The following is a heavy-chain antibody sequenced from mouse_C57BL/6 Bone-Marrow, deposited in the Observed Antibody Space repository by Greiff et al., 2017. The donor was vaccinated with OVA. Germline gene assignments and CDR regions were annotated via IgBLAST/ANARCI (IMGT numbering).Heavy chain of an antibody. D-gene: IGHD2-12*01. CDR3: ARSSYSPIFSMDY. J-gene: IGHJ4*01. CDR2: IYPGSGNT. V-gene: IGHV1-76*01. Sequence: VKLQESGAELVRPGASVKLSCKASGYTFTDYYINWVKQRPGQGLEWIARIYPGSGNTYYNEKFKGKATLTAEKSSSTAYMQLSSLTSEDSAVYFCARSSYSPIFSMDYWGQGTSVTVSS. CDR1: GYTFTDYY.